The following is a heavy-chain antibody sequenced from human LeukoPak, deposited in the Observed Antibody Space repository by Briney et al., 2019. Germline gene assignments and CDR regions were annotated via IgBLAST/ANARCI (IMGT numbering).Heavy chain of an antibody. CDR3: AIHFSGSYQKFVC. CDR1: EFTFSNCG. Sequence: GGSLRLSCAASEFTFSNCGMHWVRQAPGKGLEWVAFTRFDGGTKYYADSVKGRFTISRDNSNNTLYLQMNSLRAEDTAVYYCAIHFSGSYQKFVCWVQGTLVSVSS. CDR2: TRFDGGTK. D-gene: IGHD1-26*01. J-gene: IGHJ4*02. V-gene: IGHV3-30*02.